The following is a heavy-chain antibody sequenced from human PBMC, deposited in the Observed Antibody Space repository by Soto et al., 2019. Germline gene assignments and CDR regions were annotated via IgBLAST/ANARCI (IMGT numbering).Heavy chain of an antibody. CDR1: GFTFSSYS. V-gene: IGHV3-21*01. CDR3: ARGGPPVYGMDV. Sequence: GGSLRLSCAASGFTFSSYSMNWVRQAPGKGLEWVSSISSSSSYIYYADSVRGRFTISRDNAKNSLYLQMNSLRAEDTAVYYCARGGPPVYGMDVWGQGTTVTVSS. CDR2: ISSSSSYI. J-gene: IGHJ6*02. D-gene: IGHD4-17*01.